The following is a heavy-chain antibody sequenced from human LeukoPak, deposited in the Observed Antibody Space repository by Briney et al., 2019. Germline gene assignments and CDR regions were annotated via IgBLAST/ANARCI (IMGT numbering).Heavy chain of an antibody. J-gene: IGHJ6*03. D-gene: IGHD3-3*01. CDR3: ARGTNRITIFGVVTPNYYYYYMDV. CDR2: IIPIFGTA. CDR1: GGTFSSYA. Sequence: SVTVSCKASGGTFSSYAISWVRQAPGQGLEGMGGIIPIFGTANYAQKLQGRVTITADQSTSTAYMELSSLRSEDTAVYYCARGTNRITIFGVVTPNYYYYYMDVWGKGTTVTVSS. V-gene: IGHV1-69*13.